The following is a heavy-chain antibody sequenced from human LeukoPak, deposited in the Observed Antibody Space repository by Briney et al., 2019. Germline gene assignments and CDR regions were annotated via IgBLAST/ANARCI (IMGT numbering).Heavy chain of an antibody. CDR1: GGSFSGYY. Sequence: PSETLSLTCAVYGGSFSGYYWSWIRQPPGKGLEWIGEINHSGSTNYNPSLKSRVTISVDTSKNQFSLKLSSVTAADTAVYYCARTYYYKVFDIWGQGTMVTVSS. V-gene: IGHV4-34*01. D-gene: IGHD3-22*01. CDR3: ARTYYYKVFDI. J-gene: IGHJ3*02. CDR2: INHSGST.